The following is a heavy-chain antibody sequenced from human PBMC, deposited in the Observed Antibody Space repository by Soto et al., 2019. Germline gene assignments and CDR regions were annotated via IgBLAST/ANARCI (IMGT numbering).Heavy chain of an antibody. CDR2: IIPIFGTA. CDR1: GGTFSSYA. D-gene: IGHD2-15*01. CDR3: ARGGRLDIVGVVAATPEWFDP. Sequence: QVQLVQSGAEVKKPGSSVKVSCKASGGTFSSYAISWVRQAPGQGLEWMGGIIPIFGTANYAQKFQGRVTITPDESTSTGHIELSSLRSEDTAVYYCARGGRLDIVGVVAATPEWFDPWGQGTLVTVSS. V-gene: IGHV1-69*01. J-gene: IGHJ5*02.